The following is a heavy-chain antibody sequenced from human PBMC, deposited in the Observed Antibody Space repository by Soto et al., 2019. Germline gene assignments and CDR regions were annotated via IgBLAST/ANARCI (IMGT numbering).Heavy chain of an antibody. CDR1: VYTFTVYS. D-gene: IGHD4-4*01. Sequence: GASVSVSCKASVYTFTVYSMHWGRQSPGQGLEWMGWINPNSGGINYAQKFQGRVTMTRDTSISTAYMELSRLRSDDTAVYYCAREGRDGYSTYYSDYWGQGTLVTVSS. V-gene: IGHV1-2*02. CDR3: AREGRDGYSTYYSDY. CDR2: INPNSGGI. J-gene: IGHJ4*02.